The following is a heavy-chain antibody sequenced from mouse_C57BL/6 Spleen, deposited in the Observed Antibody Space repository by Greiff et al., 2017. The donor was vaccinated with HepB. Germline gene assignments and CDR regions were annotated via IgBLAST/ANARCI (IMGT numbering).Heavy chain of an antibody. CDR3: TTEDGTWFAY. CDR2: IDPENGDT. J-gene: IGHJ3*01. V-gene: IGHV14-4*01. D-gene: IGHD1-1*01. CDR1: GFNIKDDY. Sequence: VQLKQSGAELVRPGASVKLSCTASGFNIKDDYMHWVKQRPEQGLEWIGWIDPENGDTEYASKFQGKATITADTSSNTAYLQLSSLTSEDTAVYYCTTEDGTWFAYWGQGTLVTVSA.